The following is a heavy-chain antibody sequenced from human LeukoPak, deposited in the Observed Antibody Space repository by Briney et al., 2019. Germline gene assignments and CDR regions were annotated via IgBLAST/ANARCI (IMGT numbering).Heavy chain of an antibody. J-gene: IGHJ6*02. D-gene: IGHD3-10*01. Sequence: KPSETLSLPCTVSRGSISSSNHYWGWIRQPPGKGLEWIGNIHYGGSTNYNPSLKSRVTVSVDTSRNQFSLKLNSVTAADTAVYYCARSGFGSGTYAYYGMDVWGQGTTVTVSS. CDR1: RGSISSSNHY. CDR3: ARSGFGSGTYAYYGMDV. CDR2: IHYGGST. V-gene: IGHV4-39*01.